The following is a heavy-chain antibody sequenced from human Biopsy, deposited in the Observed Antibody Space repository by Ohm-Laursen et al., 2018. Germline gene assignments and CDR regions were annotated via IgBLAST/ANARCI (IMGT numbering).Heavy chain of an antibody. Sequence: LSLTCAASEFNVDRNYMNWVRQAPGKGLEWVSKIHGSGRTDYAASVKGRFTVSRDNAKDTVYLQMNALRVDDTAMYYCAGAGGHSFWGQGALVTVSS. J-gene: IGHJ4*02. V-gene: IGHV3-66*01. CDR3: AGAGGHSF. D-gene: IGHD3-16*01. CDR1: EFNVDRNY. CDR2: IHGSGRT.